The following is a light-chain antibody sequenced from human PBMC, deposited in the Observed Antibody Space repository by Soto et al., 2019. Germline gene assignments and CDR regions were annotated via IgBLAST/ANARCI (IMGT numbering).Light chain of an antibody. CDR2: EVS. Sequence: QSALTQPASVSGSPGQSITISCTGTSSDVGAYNYVSWYQQHPGKAPKLMIFEVSDRPSGVSNRFSGSKSGNMASLTISGLHAEDEADYYCSSYTSSNTLVFGGGTQLTVL. J-gene: IGLJ2*01. CDR3: SSYTSSNTLV. V-gene: IGLV2-14*01. CDR1: SSDVGAYNY.